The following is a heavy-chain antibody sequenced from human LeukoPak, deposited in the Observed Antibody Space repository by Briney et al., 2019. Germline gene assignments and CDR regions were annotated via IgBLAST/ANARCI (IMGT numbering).Heavy chain of an antibody. J-gene: IGHJ4*02. CDR2: ISHDGNSR. V-gene: IGHV3-30*03. Sequence: QTGGSLRLSCAASGFTFSNYGMHWVRQAPGKGLEWVSLISHDGNSRKYADSVKGRFIVSRDNSKNTLYLQMNSLRSEDTAVYYCASDSAWNLHGGYLDHWGQGTLVSVSS. CDR3: ASDSAWNLHGGYLDH. CDR1: GFTFSNYG. D-gene: IGHD2-15*01.